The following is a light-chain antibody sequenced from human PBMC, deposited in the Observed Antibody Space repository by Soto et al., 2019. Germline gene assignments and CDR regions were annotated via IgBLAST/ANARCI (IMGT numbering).Light chain of an antibody. J-gene: IGKJ1*01. CDR2: KAS. CDR3: QQYDTYWT. Sequence: DIQMTQSPSTLSASVGDRVTITCRARRIINYWLSWYQQKPGKAPKLLIYKASNLDIGVPSRFSGSGSGTEFTLTISSLQPDDFATYYCQQYDTYWTFGQGTKVEIK. CDR1: RIINYW. V-gene: IGKV1-5*03.